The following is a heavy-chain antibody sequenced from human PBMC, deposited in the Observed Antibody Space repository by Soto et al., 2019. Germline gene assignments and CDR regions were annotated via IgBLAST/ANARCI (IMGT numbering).Heavy chain of an antibody. Sequence: EVQVLESGGGLVQPGGSLRLSCEGSGFTVSSHAMTWIRQAPGKGPEWVSTVTADGGTYYADSVKGRFALSRDTSENTLSLQMNSLGAEATAAYYCAPHVSCIRAICHYDAFALRGQGTMVTVSS. D-gene: IGHD2-2*01. CDR3: APHVSCIRAICHYDAFAL. V-gene: IGHV3-23*01. CDR1: GFTVSSHA. J-gene: IGHJ3*01. CDR2: VTADGGT.